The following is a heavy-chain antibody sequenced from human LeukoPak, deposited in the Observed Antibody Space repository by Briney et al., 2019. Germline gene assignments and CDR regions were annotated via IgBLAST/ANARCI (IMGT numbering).Heavy chain of an antibody. D-gene: IGHD3-22*01. V-gene: IGHV3-48*01. Sequence: GGSLRLSCAASAFTFSSYSMNWIRQAPGKGLEWVSYISSSGSIIYYADSVKGRFTISRDNDKNSVYLQMNSLRVEDTAVYYCARDYKSYYYDSSGYYYHLVDCGYWGQGTLVTVSS. CDR2: ISSSGSII. CDR3: ARDYKSYYYDSSGYYYHLVDCGY. CDR1: AFTFSSYS. J-gene: IGHJ4*02.